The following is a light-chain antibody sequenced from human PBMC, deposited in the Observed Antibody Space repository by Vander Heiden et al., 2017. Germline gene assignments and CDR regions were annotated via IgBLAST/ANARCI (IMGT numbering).Light chain of an antibody. J-gene: IGKJ4*01. V-gene: IGKV4-1*01. Sequence: DIVMTQSPDSLAVSLGERATINCKSSQSVLYSSSNTNYLAWYQQKPGQSPQLLIYWASTRESGVPDRFSGSGSGTDFTLTISNLQAEDVAVYYCQQEDSAPLTFGGRTKVEIK. CDR2: WAS. CDR3: QQEDSAPLT. CDR1: QSVLYSSSNTNY.